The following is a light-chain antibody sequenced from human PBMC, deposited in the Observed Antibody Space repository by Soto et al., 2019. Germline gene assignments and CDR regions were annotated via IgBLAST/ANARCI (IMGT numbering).Light chain of an antibody. CDR3: QQYYSYPR. Sequence: AIRMTQSPSLLSASTGDRVTITCRASQDISNYLAWYQQKPGKAPNLLIYAASTLQSGVPSRFSGSGSGTDFTLTISGLQSEDFATYYCQQYYSYPRFGQGTKLEIK. J-gene: IGKJ2*03. CDR2: AAS. V-gene: IGKV1-8*01. CDR1: QDISNY.